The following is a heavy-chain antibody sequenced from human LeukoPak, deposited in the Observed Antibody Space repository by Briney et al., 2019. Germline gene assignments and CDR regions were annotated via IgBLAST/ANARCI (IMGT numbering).Heavy chain of an antibody. V-gene: IGHV3-30*02. Sequence: GGSLRLSCAASGFTFSSYDMHWVRQAPGKGLEWVALLRYDGSNKYYADSVKGRFTISRDTSRNTLYLQMISLRTEDTAVYYCAKHDYGDLHYFDYWGQGTLVTISS. CDR3: AKHDYGDLHYFDY. D-gene: IGHD4-17*01. CDR2: LRYDGSNK. CDR1: GFTFSSYD. J-gene: IGHJ4*02.